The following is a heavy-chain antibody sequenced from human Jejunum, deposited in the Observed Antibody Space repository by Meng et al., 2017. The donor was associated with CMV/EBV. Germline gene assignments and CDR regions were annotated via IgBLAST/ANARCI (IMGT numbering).Heavy chain of an antibody. CDR2: ISSSSRYI. J-gene: IGHJ5*02. CDR1: GFPFSSYN. CDR3: ARDIDH. V-gene: IGHV3-21*01. Sequence: VQLVYSGGGFVKRWGSLSVSCIGSGFPFSSYNMSWVRQVPGKGLEWVSSISSSSRYINYADSVKGRFTISRDNAKNSLYLQMNSLRVEDTAIYYCARDIDHWGQGTLVTVSS.